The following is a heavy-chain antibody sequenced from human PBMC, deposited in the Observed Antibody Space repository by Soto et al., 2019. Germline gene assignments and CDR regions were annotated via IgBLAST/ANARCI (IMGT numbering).Heavy chain of an antibody. Sequence: PSQTLSLTCVISGDSVSSNSAAWNWIRQSPSRGLEWLGRTYYRSKWYNDYEVSVKSRITINPDTSKNQFSLQLNSVTPEDTAVYYCARELEARYYYGMDVWGQGTTVTVSS. J-gene: IGHJ6*02. V-gene: IGHV6-1*01. CDR1: GDSVSSNSAA. CDR2: TYYRSKWYN. D-gene: IGHD3-3*01. CDR3: ARELEARYYYGMDV.